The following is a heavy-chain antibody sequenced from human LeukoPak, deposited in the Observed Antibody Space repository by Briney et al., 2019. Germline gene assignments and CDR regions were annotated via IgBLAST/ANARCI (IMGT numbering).Heavy chain of an antibody. CDR1: GFTFSTYS. CDR3: AKGSPQYYDSSGYFVFHFDY. CDR2: ISANGDST. D-gene: IGHD3-22*01. J-gene: IGHJ4*02. V-gene: IGHV3-23*01. Sequence: GGSLRLSCAASGFTFSTYSMDWVRQAPGRGLEWVSVISANGDSTYYADSVKGRFTISRDNSKNTLDLQMNSLRAEDTAVYYRAKGSPQYYDSSGYFVFHFDYWGQGTLVTVSS.